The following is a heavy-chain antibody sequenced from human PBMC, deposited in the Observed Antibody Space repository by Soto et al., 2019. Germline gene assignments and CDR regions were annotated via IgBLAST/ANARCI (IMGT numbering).Heavy chain of an antibody. CDR2: ISYDGSNK. CDR3: ERDLWSGNRKFDY. CDR1: GFSFSSYA. D-gene: IGHD3-10*01. J-gene: IGHJ4*02. Sequence: GSLTLACAASGFSFSSYAMHWVRQAPGKGLEWVAVISYDGSNKYYADSVKGRFTISRDNSKNTLYLQMNSLRAEDTAVYYCERDLWSGNRKFDYWGQGTLVTVPS. V-gene: IGHV3-30-3*01.